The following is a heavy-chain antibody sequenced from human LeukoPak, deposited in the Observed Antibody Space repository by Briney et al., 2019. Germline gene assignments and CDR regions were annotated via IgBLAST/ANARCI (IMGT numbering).Heavy chain of an antibody. D-gene: IGHD3-3*01. CDR2: ISSSSYI. Sequence: GGSLRLSCAASGFTFSSYSMNWVRQAPGKGLEWVSSISSSSYIYYADSVKGRFTISRDNAKNSLYLQMNSLRAEDTAVYYCAREMGRDTYYDFWSGYPYGMDVWGQGTTVTVSS. CDR3: AREMGRDTYYDFWSGYPYGMDV. J-gene: IGHJ6*02. CDR1: GFTFSSYS. V-gene: IGHV3-21*01.